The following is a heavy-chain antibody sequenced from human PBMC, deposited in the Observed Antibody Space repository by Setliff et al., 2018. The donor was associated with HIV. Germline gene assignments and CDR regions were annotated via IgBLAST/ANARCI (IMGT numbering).Heavy chain of an antibody. Sequence: SETLSLTCTFSGGSFSDYYRSWIRQPPGKGLEWIGYIYTSGSTNYNPSLKSRVTISVDTSKNQFSLKLRSVTAADTAVYYCEVAGQWGQGTLGTVPS. CDR2: IYTSGST. J-gene: IGHJ4*02. D-gene: IGHD6-19*01. CDR1: GGSFSDYY. CDR3: EVAGQ. V-gene: IGHV4-4*09.